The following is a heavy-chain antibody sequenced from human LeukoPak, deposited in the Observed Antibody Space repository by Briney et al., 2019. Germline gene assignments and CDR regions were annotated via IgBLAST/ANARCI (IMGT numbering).Heavy chain of an antibody. D-gene: IGHD1/OR15-1a*01. CDR3: ARREQYPWYYYYMDV. V-gene: IGHV1-8*01. J-gene: IGHJ6*03. CDR2: MNPNSGNT. CDR1: GYTFTSYD. Sequence: GASVKVSCKASGYTFTSYDINWVRQATGQGLEWMGWMNPNSGNTGYAQKFQGRVTMTRNTSTSTAYMELSSLRSEDTAVYYCARREQYPWYYYYMDVWGKGTTVTVSS.